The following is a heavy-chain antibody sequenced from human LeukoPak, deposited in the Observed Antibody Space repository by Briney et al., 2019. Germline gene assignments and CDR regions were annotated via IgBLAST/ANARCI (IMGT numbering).Heavy chain of an antibody. CDR3: ATGRYCSGTTCYSSLDF. CDR2: IHPGDSNT. Sequence: GESLKISCKGSGYSFTNYWIAWVSQMPGKGLEWMGIIHPGDSNTRYSPSFQGQVTISVDKSITTAYLQWSSLKASDTAVYYCATGRYCSGTTCYSSLDFWGQGTLVTVSS. CDR1: GYSFTNYW. D-gene: IGHD2-15*01. V-gene: IGHV5-51*01. J-gene: IGHJ4*02.